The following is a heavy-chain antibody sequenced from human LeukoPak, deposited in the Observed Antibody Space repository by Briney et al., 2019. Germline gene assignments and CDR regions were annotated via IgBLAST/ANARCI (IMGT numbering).Heavy chain of an antibody. Sequence: SETLSLTCAVYGGSFSGYYWSWIRQPPGKGLECIWEINHSGSTNYNPSLKSRVTISVDTSKNQFSLKLSSVTAADTAVYYCARPLAYCGGDCYTPDAFDIWGQGTMVTVSS. D-gene: IGHD2-21*02. CDR3: ARPLAYCGGDCYTPDAFDI. J-gene: IGHJ3*02. CDR1: GGSFSGYY. V-gene: IGHV4-34*01. CDR2: INHSGST.